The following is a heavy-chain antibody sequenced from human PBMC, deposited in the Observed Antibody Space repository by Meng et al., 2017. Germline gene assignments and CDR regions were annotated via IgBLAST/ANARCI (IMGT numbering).Heavy chain of an antibody. CDR2: IPYDGSNK. J-gene: IGHJ3*02. Sequence: GESLKISCAASGFTFSSYAMHWVRQAPGKGLEWVAVIPYDGSNKYYADSVRGRFTISRDNSKNTLYLQMNSLRAEDTAVYYCARVAAAGTIGYAFDIWGQGTMVTVSS. CDR3: ARVAAAGTIGYAFDI. CDR1: GFTFSSYA. V-gene: IGHV3-30*04. D-gene: IGHD6-13*01.